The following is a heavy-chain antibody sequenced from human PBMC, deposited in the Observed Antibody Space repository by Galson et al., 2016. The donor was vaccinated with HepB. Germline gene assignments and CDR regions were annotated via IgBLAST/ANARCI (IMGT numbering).Heavy chain of an antibody. D-gene: IGHD6-13*01. CDR1: GGSISNYY. Sequence: SETLSLTCTVSGGSISNYYWSWIRQPPGKGLEWIGYMYYSGSTNYSPSLKSRVTISIDTSKNQLSLMLSSVTAADTAVYYCARPISSSWYTSTVVDYWGLGSLVTVSS. J-gene: IGHJ4*02. V-gene: IGHV4-59*01. CDR3: ARPISSSWYTSTVVDY. CDR2: MYYSGST.